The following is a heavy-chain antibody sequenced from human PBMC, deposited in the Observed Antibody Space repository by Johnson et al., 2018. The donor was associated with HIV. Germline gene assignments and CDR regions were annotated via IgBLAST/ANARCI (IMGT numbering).Heavy chain of an antibody. CDR3: ARERRLASNAFDI. CDR1: GFTFSSYG. J-gene: IGHJ3*02. Sequence: VQLVESGGGVVQPGRSLRLSCAASGFTFSSYGMHWVRQAPGKGLEWVAVISYDGSNKYYADSVKGRFTISRDNSKNTLYLQMNSLRAEDTAVYYCARERRLASNAFDIWGQGTMVTVSS. CDR2: ISYDGSNK. V-gene: IGHV3-30*19.